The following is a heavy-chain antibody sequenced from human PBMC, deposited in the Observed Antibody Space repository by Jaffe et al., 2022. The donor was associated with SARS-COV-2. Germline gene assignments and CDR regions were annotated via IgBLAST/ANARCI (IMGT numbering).Heavy chain of an antibody. CDR3: AKMDYGEPSYYYGMDV. Sequence: EVQLLESGGGLVQPGGSLRLSCAASGFTFSSYAMSWVRQAPGKGLEWVSAISGSGGSTYYADSVKGRFTISRDNSKNTLYLQMNSLRAEDTAVYYCAKMDYGEPSYYYGMDVWGQGTTVTVSS. CDR1: GFTFSSYA. CDR2: ISGSGGST. V-gene: IGHV3-23*01. D-gene: IGHD4-17*01. J-gene: IGHJ6*02.